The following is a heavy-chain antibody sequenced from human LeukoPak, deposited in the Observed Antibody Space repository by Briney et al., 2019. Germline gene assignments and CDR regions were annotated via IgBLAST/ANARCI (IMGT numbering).Heavy chain of an antibody. CDR1: GYTLTELS. V-gene: IGHV1-24*01. Sequence: ASVKVSCTVSGYTLTELSMHWVRQAPGKGLEWMGGFDPEDGETIYAQKFQGRVTMTEDTSTDTAYMELSSLRSEDTAVYYCATGKSNWELWLVLYYWGQGTLVTVSS. CDR3: ATGKSNWELWLVLYY. D-gene: IGHD6-19*01. J-gene: IGHJ4*02. CDR2: FDPEDGET.